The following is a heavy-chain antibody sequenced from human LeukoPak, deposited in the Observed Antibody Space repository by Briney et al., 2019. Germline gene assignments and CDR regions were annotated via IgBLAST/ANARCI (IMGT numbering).Heavy chain of an antibody. D-gene: IGHD3-22*01. CDR2: IWYDGSNK. CDR1: GFTFSSYG. J-gene: IGHJ4*02. V-gene: IGHV3-33*01. Sequence: PGRSLRLSCAASGFTFSSYGMHWVRQAPGKGLEWVAVIWYDGSNKYYADSVKGRFTISRDNSKNTLYLQMNSLRAEDTAVYYCARAPGYYYDSSGYYLDYWGQGTLVTASS. CDR3: ARAPGYYYDSSGYYLDY.